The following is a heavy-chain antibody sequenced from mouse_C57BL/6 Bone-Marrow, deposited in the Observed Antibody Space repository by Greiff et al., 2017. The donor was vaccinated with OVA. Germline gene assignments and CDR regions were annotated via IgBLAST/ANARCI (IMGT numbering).Heavy chain of an antibody. Sequence: VKLMESGAELVRPGASVKLSCKASGYTFTDYYINWVKQRPGQGLEWIARIYPGSGNTYYNEKFKGKATLTAEKSSSTAYMQLSSLTSEDSAVYFGARGTLLLRYRGYYFDYWGQGTTLTVSS. CDR2: IYPGSGNT. CDR1: GYTFTDYY. V-gene: IGHV1-76*01. CDR3: ARGTLLLRYRGYYFDY. D-gene: IGHD1-1*01. J-gene: IGHJ2*01.